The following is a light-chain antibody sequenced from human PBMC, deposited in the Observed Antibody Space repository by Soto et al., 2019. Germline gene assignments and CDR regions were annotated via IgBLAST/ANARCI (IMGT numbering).Light chain of an antibody. CDR3: QQYINWLLT. CDR2: VAS. V-gene: IGKV3-15*01. Sequence: EILMTQSPATLSLSPGERATLSCRASQSFSNNLAWYQHKPGQAPRLLIYVASTRAPGVPARFSGNGSGTEFTLTISSLQSEDFAVYFCQQYINWLLTFGGGTKVDIK. J-gene: IGKJ4*01. CDR1: QSFSNN.